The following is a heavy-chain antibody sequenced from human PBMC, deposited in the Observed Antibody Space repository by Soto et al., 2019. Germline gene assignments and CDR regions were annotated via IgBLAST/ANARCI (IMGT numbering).Heavy chain of an antibody. V-gene: IGHV4-59*01. J-gene: IGHJ5*02. CDR2: VSHSGRT. CDR1: GGSISPYS. Sequence: SETLSLTCTISGGSISPYSWTWIRQSPGKGLEWIGYVSHSGRTFYTPSLKSRLTMSLDTSRSQFSLRLKSVSAADTAVYYCARLLGGYDDYGGWFAPWGQGTLVTVS. CDR3: ARLLGGYDDYGGWFAP. D-gene: IGHD4-17*01.